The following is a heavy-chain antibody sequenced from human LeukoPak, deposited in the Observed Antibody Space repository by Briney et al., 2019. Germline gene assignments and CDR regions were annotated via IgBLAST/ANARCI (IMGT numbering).Heavy chain of an antibody. J-gene: IGHJ4*02. V-gene: IGHV3-23*01. CDR2: ISGSGGRT. D-gene: IGHD3-10*01. CDR3: ERETLLAAVGSRFGY. CDR1: GFTFSTYA. Sequence: PGGSLRLSCTASGFTFSTYALSWVRQAPGKGLEWISGISGSGGRTDYADSVKGRFTISRDNSKNTLYLQMSSLRADDTALYYSERETLLAAVGSRFGYWGQGTLVTVSS.